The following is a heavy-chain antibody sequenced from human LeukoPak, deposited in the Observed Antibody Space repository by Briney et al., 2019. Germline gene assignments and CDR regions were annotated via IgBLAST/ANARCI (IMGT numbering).Heavy chain of an antibody. D-gene: IGHD2-15*01. Sequence: GESLKISCKASGYSFTTRWIGWVRQMPGKGLEWMGIVYSGDPNPKYSPPFQGQVTISADKSTSSAYLQWSSLKASDTAMYFCARQLAPAPNAFDIWGQGTMVSVSS. V-gene: IGHV5-51*01. J-gene: IGHJ3*02. CDR3: ARQLAPAPNAFDI. CDR2: VYSGDPNP. CDR1: GYSFTTRW.